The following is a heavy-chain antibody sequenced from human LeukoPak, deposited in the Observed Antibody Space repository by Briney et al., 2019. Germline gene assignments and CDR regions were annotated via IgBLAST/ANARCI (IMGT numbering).Heavy chain of an antibody. V-gene: IGHV3-49*04. Sequence: GGSLRLSCTASGFTFGDYAMSWVRQAPGKGLEWVGFIRSKAYGGTTEYAASVKGRFTISRDDSKSIAYLQMNSLKSENTAVYYCTPANGDYWGQGTLVTVSS. J-gene: IGHJ4*02. D-gene: IGHD1-1*01. CDR3: TPANGDY. CDR2: IRSKAYGGTT. CDR1: GFTFGDYA.